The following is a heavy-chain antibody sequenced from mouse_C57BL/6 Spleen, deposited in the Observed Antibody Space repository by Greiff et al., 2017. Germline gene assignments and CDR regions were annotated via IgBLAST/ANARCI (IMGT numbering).Heavy chain of an antibody. CDR1: GFTFSDYY. CDR2: INYDGSST. J-gene: IGHJ1*03. Sequence: EVKLVESEGGLVQPGSSMKLSCTASGFTFSDYYMAWVRQVPEKGLEWVANINYDGSSTYYLDSLKSRFIISRDNAKNILYLQMSSLKSEDTATYYCARGSTMVTDWYFDVWGTGTTVTVSS. D-gene: IGHD2-2*01. CDR3: ARGSTMVTDWYFDV. V-gene: IGHV5-16*01.